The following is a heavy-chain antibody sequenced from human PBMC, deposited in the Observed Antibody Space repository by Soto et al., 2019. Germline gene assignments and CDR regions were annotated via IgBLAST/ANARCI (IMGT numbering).Heavy chain of an antibody. D-gene: IGHD3-16*01. Sequence: ITLNESGPALVKPTQTLTLTCTFSGFSLNTRDVGMGRIRQPPGKALEWLGVVYWDDDKTYSPSLKSRLTITKDTPKNQVVLRMTKMYPVETATYYCAHCRGGVASFWGQGTLVTVSS. CDR2: VYWDDDK. CDR1: GFSLNTRDVG. J-gene: IGHJ4*02. CDR3: AHCRGGVASF. V-gene: IGHV2-5*02.